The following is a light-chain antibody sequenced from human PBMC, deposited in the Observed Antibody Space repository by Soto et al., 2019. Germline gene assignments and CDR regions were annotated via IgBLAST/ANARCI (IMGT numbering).Light chain of an antibody. J-gene: IGKJ2*01. Sequence: DVRMTQSPSSLSASVGDRVTITCRASQSIVSFLNWYQQRPGTAPKLLIFAASNLESGVPSRFSGRGSATDFTLSISSLQPEDFATYFCQQTYSMPVTFGQGTKLEMK. V-gene: IGKV1-39*01. CDR2: AAS. CDR1: QSIVSF. CDR3: QQTYSMPVT.